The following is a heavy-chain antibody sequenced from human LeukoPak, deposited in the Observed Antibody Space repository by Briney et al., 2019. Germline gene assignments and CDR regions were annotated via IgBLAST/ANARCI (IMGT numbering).Heavy chain of an antibody. CDR1: GFTFSSYA. V-gene: IGHV3-23*01. CDR2: IIGSGGDT. J-gene: IGHJ4*02. D-gene: IGHD6-13*01. CDR3: AKAWAAAGTFAS. Sequence: GGSLRLSCAASGFTFSSYAMSWVRLAQGKGLERVSTIIGSGGDTYYADSMKGRFTISRDTSKNTLYLQMKGLRAEDTAVYYCAKAWAAAGTFASWGQGTLVTVSS.